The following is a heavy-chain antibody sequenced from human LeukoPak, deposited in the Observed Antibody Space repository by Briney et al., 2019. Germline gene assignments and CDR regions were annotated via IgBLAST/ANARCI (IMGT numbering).Heavy chain of an antibody. CDR1: GFTFSSYS. Sequence: GGSLRLSCAASGFTFSSYSMNWVRQAPGKGLEWVSSISSSSSYIYYADSVKGRFPISRDNAKNSLYLQMNSLRAEDTAVYYCARDGNILTGYYIAPYGMDVWGKGTTVTVSS. CDR3: ARDGNILTGYYIAPYGMDV. D-gene: IGHD3-9*01. V-gene: IGHV3-21*01. J-gene: IGHJ6*04. CDR2: ISSSSSYI.